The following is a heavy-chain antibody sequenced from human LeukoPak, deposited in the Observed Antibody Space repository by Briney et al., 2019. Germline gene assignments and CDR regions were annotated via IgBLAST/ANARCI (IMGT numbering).Heavy chain of an antibody. CDR1: GFTFSSSA. CDR3: AKAVPKAVVTPSFDY. V-gene: IGHV3-23*01. J-gene: IGHJ4*02. Sequence: GGSLRLSCAASGFTFSSSAMSWVRQAPGKGLEWVSTISGSGDRTYYADSVKGRFTISRDNSKNTLYLQMNSLRVEDTAVYYCAKAVPKAVVTPSFDYWGQGTLVTVSS. D-gene: IGHD4-23*01. CDR2: ISGSGDRT.